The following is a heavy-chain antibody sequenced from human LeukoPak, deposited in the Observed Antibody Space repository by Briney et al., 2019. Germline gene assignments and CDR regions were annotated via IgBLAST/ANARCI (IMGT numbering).Heavy chain of an antibody. D-gene: IGHD6-13*01. J-gene: IGHJ4*02. CDR1: GFTFSCYA. V-gene: IGHV3-30*04. CDR3: ARGAAGKPHPPGY. Sequence: GGSLRLSCAASGFTFSCYAMHWVRQAPGKGLEWVAVISYDGSNKYYADSVKGRFTISRDNSKNTLYLQMNSLRAEDTAVYYCARGAAGKPHPPGYWGQGTLVTVSS. CDR2: ISYDGSNK.